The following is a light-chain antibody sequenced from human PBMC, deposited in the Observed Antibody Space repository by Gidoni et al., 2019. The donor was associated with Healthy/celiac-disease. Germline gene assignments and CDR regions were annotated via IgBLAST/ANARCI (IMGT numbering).Light chain of an antibody. CDR1: SSNIGSNY. CDR3: AAWDDSRPV. V-gene: IGLV1-47*01. Sequence: QSVLTQPPSASGTPGQRVTISCSGSSSNIGSNYVYWYQQLPGTAPKLLIYRNNQRPSGVPDRFSGSKSGTSASLAISGLRSEDEADYYCAAWDDSRPVFGGGTKLTVL. J-gene: IGLJ3*02. CDR2: RNN.